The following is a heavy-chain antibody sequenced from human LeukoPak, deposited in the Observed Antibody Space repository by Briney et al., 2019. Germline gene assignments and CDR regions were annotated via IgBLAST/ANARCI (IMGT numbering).Heavy chain of an antibody. Sequence: GASVKVSCKASGYTFTGYYMHWVRQAPGQGLEWMGRINPNSGGTNYAQKFQGRVTMTRDTSISTAYMELSRLRSDDTAVYYCARPMHHGRYYNYMDVWGKGTTVTVSS. CDR2: INPNSGGT. D-gene: IGHD5-24*01. J-gene: IGHJ6*03. CDR3: ARPMHHGRYYNYMDV. V-gene: IGHV1-2*06. CDR1: GYTFTGYY.